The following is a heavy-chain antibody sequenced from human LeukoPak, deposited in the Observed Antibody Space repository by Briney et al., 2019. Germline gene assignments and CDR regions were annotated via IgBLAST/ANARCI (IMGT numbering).Heavy chain of an antibody. CDR2: IYYSGST. V-gene: IGHV4-59*01. J-gene: IGHJ4*02. D-gene: IGHD5-18*01. CDR3: ASKGGSSRGYSLTF. Sequence: SETLSLTCTASGGSISSYYWSWIRQPPGKGLEWIGYIYYSGSTNYNPSLKSRVTISVDTSKNQFSLELRFVNSADTAVYYCASKGGSSRGYSLTFWGQGTLVTVSS. CDR1: GGSISSYY.